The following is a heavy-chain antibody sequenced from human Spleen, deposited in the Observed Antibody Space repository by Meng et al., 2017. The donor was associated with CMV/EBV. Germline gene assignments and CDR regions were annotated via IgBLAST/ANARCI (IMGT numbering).Heavy chain of an antibody. Sequence: GESLKISCAGSGFTFSSYWMHWVRQAPGKGLVWVSRVSSDGSSTNYADSVKGRFTISRDNSKNTLYLQMNSLRAEDTAVYYCAKDNWNYRSYFDYWGQGTLVTVSS. J-gene: IGHJ4*02. CDR3: AKDNWNYRSYFDY. CDR1: GFTFSSYW. V-gene: IGHV3-74*01. D-gene: IGHD1-7*01. CDR2: VSSDGSST.